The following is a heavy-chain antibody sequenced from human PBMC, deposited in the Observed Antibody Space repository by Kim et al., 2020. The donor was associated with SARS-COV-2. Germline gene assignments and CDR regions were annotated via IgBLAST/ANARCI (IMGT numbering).Heavy chain of an antibody. Sequence: GSLRLSCAASGFTFSDYYMSWIRQAPGKGLEWVSYISSSGITIYYADSVKGRFTISRDNAKNSLYLQMNSLRAEDTAVYYCARVSLPTYYMDVWGKGTTVTVSS. J-gene: IGHJ6*03. CDR2: ISSSGITI. CDR3: ARVSLPTYYMDV. CDR1: GFTFSDYY. V-gene: IGHV3-11*01.